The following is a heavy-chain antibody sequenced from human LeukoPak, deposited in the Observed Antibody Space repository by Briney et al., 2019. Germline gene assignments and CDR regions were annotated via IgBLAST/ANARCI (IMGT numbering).Heavy chain of an antibody. Sequence: SQTLSLTCTVSGGSISSGSYYWSWIRQPGGKGLEWIVRIYTSGSTNYNPSRKSRVTISVDTSKTQFSLKLSSVTAADTAVYYCARDLGFTYYDFWSGYFMGDAFDIWGQGTMVTVSS. J-gene: IGHJ3*02. CDR2: IYTSGST. CDR1: GGSISSGSYY. V-gene: IGHV4-61*02. D-gene: IGHD3-3*01. CDR3: ARDLGFTYYDFWSGYFMGDAFDI.